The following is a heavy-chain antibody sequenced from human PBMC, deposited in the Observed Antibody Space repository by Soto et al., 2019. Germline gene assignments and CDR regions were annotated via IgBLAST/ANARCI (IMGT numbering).Heavy chain of an antibody. CDR2: IWYDGSNK. V-gene: IGHV3-33*01. CDR1: GFTFSSYG. J-gene: IGHJ1*01. CDR3: ARVEGTLFYFQH. D-gene: IGHD1-1*01. Sequence: PGGSLRLSCAASGFTFSSYGMHWVRQAPGKGLEWVAVIWYDGSNKYYADSVKGRFTISRDNSKNTLYLQMNSLRAEDTAVYYCARVEGTLFYFQHWGQGTLVTVSS.